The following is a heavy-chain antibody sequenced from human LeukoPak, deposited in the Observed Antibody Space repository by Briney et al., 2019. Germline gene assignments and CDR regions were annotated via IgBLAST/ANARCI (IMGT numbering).Heavy chain of an antibody. J-gene: IGHJ4*02. CDR3: SYSLNY. Sequence: QPGGSLRLSCAASGFTFSRSWMDWVRKAPGKGLGWVANIKEDGSETHYVDSAKGRFTISGDNANNTLFLQVDRLRVEDTAIYYCSYSLNYWGQGTLVTVSS. CDR1: GFTFSRSW. V-gene: IGHV3-7*01. D-gene: IGHD2-21*01. CDR2: IKEDGSET.